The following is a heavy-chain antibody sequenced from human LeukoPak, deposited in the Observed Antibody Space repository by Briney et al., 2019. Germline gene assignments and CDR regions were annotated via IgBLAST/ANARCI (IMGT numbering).Heavy chain of an antibody. V-gene: IGHV4-39*01. Sequence: PSETLSLTCSVSGGSISSSSYYWGWIRQPPGKGLEWIGNIYYSGDTYYNPSLKSRVTISVDTSKNQFSLKLNSMTAADTAVYYCASRPAAVGSTGCFDYWGQGTLVTVSS. J-gene: IGHJ4*02. CDR3: ASRPAAVGSTGCFDY. D-gene: IGHD1-26*01. CDR1: GGSISSSSYY. CDR2: IYYSGDT.